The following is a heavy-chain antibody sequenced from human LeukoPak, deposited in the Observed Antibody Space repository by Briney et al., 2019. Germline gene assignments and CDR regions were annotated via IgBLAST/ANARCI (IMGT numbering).Heavy chain of an antibody. CDR2: ISSNGGSR. D-gene: IGHD1-14*01. CDR3: ANSVWPRLIDY. J-gene: IGHJ4*02. CDR1: GFTSSSYA. V-gene: IGHV3-64*01. Sequence: GGSLRLSCAASGFTSSSYAMHWVRQAPGKGLEYVSAISSNGGSRYYANSVKDRFTISRDNSKNTLYLQMGSLRAEDMAVYYCANSVWPRLIDYWGQGTLVTVSS.